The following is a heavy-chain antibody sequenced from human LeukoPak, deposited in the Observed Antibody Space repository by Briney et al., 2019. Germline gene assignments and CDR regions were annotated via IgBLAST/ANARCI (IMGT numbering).Heavy chain of an antibody. V-gene: IGHV4-59*01. CDR1: GGSISSYY. CDR2: IYYSGST. CDR3: ARYSDDSSVDY. Sequence: PSETLSLTCTVSGGSISSYYWSWIRQPPGKGLEWIGYIYYSGSTNYNPSLKSRVTISVDTSKNQFSLKLSSLTAADTAVYYCARYSDDSSVDYWGQGTLVTVSS. D-gene: IGHD3-22*01. J-gene: IGHJ4*02.